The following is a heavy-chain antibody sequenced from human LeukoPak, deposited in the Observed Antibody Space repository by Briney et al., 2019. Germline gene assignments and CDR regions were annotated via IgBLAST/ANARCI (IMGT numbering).Heavy chain of an antibody. V-gene: IGHV3-23*01. CDR2: ISGSGGST. J-gene: IGHJ5*02. CDR3: ARAGGREYSGSYPNWFDP. Sequence: GGSLRLSCAASGFTFSSYAMSWVRQAPGKGLEWVSTISGSGGSTFYADSVRGRFTISRDNSKNTVYLQMNSLRAEDRAIYYCARAGGREYSGSYPNWFDPWGQGPLVTVSS. D-gene: IGHD1-26*01. CDR1: GFTFSSYA.